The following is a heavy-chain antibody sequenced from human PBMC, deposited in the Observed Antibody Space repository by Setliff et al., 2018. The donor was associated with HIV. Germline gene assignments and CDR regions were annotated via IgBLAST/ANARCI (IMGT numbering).Heavy chain of an antibody. Sequence: SETLSLNCTVAGGSINSGSYYWGWIRQPPEKGLEWIGTMFYSGSTYYNPSLKSRVTIFIDTSKNQFSLRLSSVTAADTAVYYCARFYDYYGHRLDYWGQGTQVTVSS. CDR1: GGSINSGSYY. V-gene: IGHV4-39*01. J-gene: IGHJ4*02. CDR3: ARFYDYYGHRLDY. D-gene: IGHD3-16*01. CDR2: MFYSGST.